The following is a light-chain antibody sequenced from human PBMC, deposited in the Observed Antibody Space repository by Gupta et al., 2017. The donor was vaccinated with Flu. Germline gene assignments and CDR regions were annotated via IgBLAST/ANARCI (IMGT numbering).Light chain of an antibody. Sequence: TETISCTRSNGSMASNCVHWYQQRPGSSPTPVIYEDNQRPSGVPDRFSGSIDSSSTSASLTISGLKTEAEDDYYSQSYDSSNVVFGGGTKLTVL. J-gene: IGLJ2*01. CDR1: NGSMASNC. V-gene: IGLV6-57*01. CDR3: QSYDSSNVV. CDR2: EDN.